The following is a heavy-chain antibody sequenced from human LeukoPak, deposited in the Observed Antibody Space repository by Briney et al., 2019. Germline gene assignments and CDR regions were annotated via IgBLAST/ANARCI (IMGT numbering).Heavy chain of an antibody. CDR2: IIPIFGTA. CDR1: GGTFSSYA. Sequence: GASVKVSCKASGGTFSSYAISWVRQAPGQGLGWMGGIIPIFGTANYAQKFQGRVTITADESTSTAYMELSSLRSEDTAVYYCARLGERVGIYYDSSGSYWGQGTLVTVSS. V-gene: IGHV1-69*13. D-gene: IGHD3-22*01. J-gene: IGHJ4*02. CDR3: ARLGERVGIYYDSSGSY.